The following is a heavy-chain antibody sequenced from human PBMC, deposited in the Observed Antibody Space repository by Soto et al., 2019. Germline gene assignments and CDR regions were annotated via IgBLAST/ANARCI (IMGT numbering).Heavy chain of an antibody. V-gene: IGHV3-11*01. J-gene: IGHJ4*02. CDR2: ISSSGSTI. CDR3: ARVGYCSSTSCYGRLPSDY. CDR1: VFTFSDYY. D-gene: IGHD2-2*01. Sequence: QVQLVESGGGLVKPGGSLRLYCAASVFTFSDYYMSWIRQAPGKGLEWVSYISSSGSTIYYADSVKGRFTISRDNAKNSLYLQMNSLRAEDTAVYYCARVGYCSSTSCYGRLPSDYWGQGTLVTVSS.